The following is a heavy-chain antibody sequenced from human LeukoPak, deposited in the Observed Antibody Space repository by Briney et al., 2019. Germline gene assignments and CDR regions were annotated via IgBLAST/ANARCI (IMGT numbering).Heavy chain of an antibody. D-gene: IGHD3-22*01. CDR2: INTNTGNP. CDR3: ARALEHYYYDSSGLGDY. J-gene: IGHJ4*02. V-gene: IGHV7-4-1*02. CDR1: GYTFTSYA. Sequence: VASVKVSCKASGYTFTSYAMNWVRQAPGQGLEWMGWINTNTGNPTYAQGFTGRFVFSLDTSVSTVYLQISSLKAEDTAVYYCARALEHYYYDSSGLGDYWGQGTLVTVSS.